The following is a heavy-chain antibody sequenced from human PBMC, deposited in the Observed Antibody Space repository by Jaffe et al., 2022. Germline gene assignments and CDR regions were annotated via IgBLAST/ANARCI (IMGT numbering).Heavy chain of an antibody. CDR2: ISSSGSTI. V-gene: IGHV3-48*03. D-gene: IGHD3-9*01. CDR3: ARDSYDILTGYSRPFDY. CDR1: GFTFSSYE. J-gene: IGHJ4*02. Sequence: EVQLVESGGGLVQPGGSLRLSCAASGFTFSSYEMNWVRQAPGKGLEWVSYISSSGSTIYYADSVKGRFTISRDNAKNSLYLQMNSLRAEDTAVYYCARDSYDILTGYSRPFDYWGQGTLVTVSS.